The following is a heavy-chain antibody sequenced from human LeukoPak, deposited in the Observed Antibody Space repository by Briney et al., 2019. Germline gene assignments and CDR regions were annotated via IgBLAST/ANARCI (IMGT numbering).Heavy chain of an antibody. D-gene: IGHD3-22*01. Sequence: GGSLRLSFAVSGFSFDSYSMSWIRQAPGKGLEWVSYMSSSGSTIYYADSVKGRFTISRDNAKNSLYLQMNSLRAEDTAVYYCARDPYDSSGYDYFDYWGQGTLVTVSS. V-gene: IGHV3-11*01. CDR2: MSSSGSTI. CDR1: GFSFDSYS. J-gene: IGHJ4*02. CDR3: ARDPYDSSGYDYFDY.